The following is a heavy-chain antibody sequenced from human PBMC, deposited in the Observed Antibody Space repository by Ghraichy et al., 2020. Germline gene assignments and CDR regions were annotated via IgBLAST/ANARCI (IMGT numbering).Heavy chain of an antibody. CDR2: ISGGGDST. Sequence: GVLRLSCAASGFTFTRYAMSWVRQAPGKGLEWVSAISGGGDSTNYADSVKGRFTTSRDNSRNTLYLGMNSLRVEDTATYYCAKKKDSSGYFNDWGQGTLVTVSS. CDR3: AKKKDSSGYFND. V-gene: IGHV3-23*01. J-gene: IGHJ4*02. CDR1: GFTFTRYA. D-gene: IGHD3-22*01.